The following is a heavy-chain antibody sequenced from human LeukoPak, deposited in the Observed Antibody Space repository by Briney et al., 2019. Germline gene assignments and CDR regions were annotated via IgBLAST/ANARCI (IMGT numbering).Heavy chain of an antibody. CDR2: VSPDSGDT. D-gene: IGHD6-19*01. Sequence: GASVKVSCKASGYTSTNNDINWVRQATGQGLEWMGWVSPDSGDTGYAPNFRGRVTMTTDTSINTAYMELTSLTSEDTAIYYCTRGRAAGDWGQGTLVTVSS. CDR1: GYTSTNND. CDR3: TRGRAAGD. V-gene: IGHV1-8*01. J-gene: IGHJ4*02.